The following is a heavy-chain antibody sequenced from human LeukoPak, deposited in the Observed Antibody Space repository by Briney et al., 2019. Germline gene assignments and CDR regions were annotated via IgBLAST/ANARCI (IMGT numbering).Heavy chain of an antibody. CDR2: INHGGNT. D-gene: IGHD3-3*01. CDR3: ARDRGDHDFWSGYRGYGFDF. J-gene: IGHJ3*01. V-gene: IGHV4-38-2*02. Sequence: SETLSLTCTVSGYSISNIYYWGWIRQPPGKGLEWIGSINHGGNTYYNPSLKSRVTISVDTSKNQFSLKLGSVTATDTAVYYCARDRGDHDFWSGYRGYGFDFWGQGTTVTVSS. CDR1: GYSISNIYY.